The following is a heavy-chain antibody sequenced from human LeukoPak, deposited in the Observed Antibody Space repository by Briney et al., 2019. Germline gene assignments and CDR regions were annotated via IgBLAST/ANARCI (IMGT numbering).Heavy chain of an antibody. J-gene: IGHJ3*02. V-gene: IGHV3-21*01. CDR2: ISSSSSYI. CDR3: ARAGGSDAFDI. Sequence: GGSLRLSCAASGFTFSSYSMNWVRQAPGKGLEWVSSISSSSSYIYYADSVKGRFTISRDNAKNSLYLQMNSLRAEDTAVYYCARAGGSDAFDIWGQGTMVTVSS. CDR1: GFTFSSYS. D-gene: IGHD2-15*01.